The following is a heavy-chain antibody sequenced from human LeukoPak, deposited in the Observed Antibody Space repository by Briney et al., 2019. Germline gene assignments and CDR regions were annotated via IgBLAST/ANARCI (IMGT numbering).Heavy chain of an antibody. Sequence: QPGGSLRLSCAASGFTFSSYAMSWVRQAPGKGLEWVSVIYSGGSTYYADSVKGRFTISRDNSKNTLYLQMNSLRAEDTAVYYCARGAKFGEQIDYWGQGTLVTVSS. CDR1: GFTFSSYA. J-gene: IGHJ4*02. D-gene: IGHD3-10*01. V-gene: IGHV3-53*01. CDR2: IYSGGST. CDR3: ARGAKFGEQIDY.